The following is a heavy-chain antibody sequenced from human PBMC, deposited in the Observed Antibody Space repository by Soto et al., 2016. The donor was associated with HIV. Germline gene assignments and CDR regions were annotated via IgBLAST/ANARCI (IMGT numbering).Heavy chain of an antibody. CDR2: ISAYNGNT. CDR1: GYTFTSYG. Sequence: QVQLVQSGAEVEKPGASVKVSCKASGYTFTSYGISWVRQAPGQGLEWMGWISAYNGNTNYAQKLQGRVTMTTDTSTSTAYMELRSLRSEDTAVYYCARDVYPNNWYPRDSYYYYMDVWAEGPRSPSP. J-gene: IGHJ6*03. V-gene: IGHV1-18*01. D-gene: IGHD1-1*01. CDR3: ARDVYPNNWYPRDSYYYYMDV.